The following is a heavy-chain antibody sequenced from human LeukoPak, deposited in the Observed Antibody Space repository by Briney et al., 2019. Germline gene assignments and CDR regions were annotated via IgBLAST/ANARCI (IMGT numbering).Heavy chain of an antibody. V-gene: IGHV1-18*01. D-gene: IGHD2-2*01. CDR3: AREYCSTTRCYMADY. CDR2: ISGYNGNT. J-gene: IGHJ4*02. Sequence: ASVKVSCKTSGYRFTSYGISWVRQAPGQGLEWMGWISGYNGNTNYAQKLQGRVTMTTDTSTSTAYMELRSLRSDDTAVYYCAREYCSTTRCYMADYWGQGTLVTVSS. CDR1: GYRFTSYG.